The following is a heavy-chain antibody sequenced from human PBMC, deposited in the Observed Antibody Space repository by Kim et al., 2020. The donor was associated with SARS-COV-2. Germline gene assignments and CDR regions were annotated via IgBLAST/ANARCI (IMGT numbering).Heavy chain of an antibody. CDR1: GFTFGDYA. J-gene: IGHJ4*02. Sequence: GGSLRLSCAASGFTFGDYAMNWVRQAPGKGLEWVSGIRWDGSNIDYADSVKGRFTISRDNAKNSLYLQMNSLRAEDTAVYYCARESLYVSSLDYWGQGTL. CDR3: ARESLYVSSLDY. V-gene: IGHV3-9*01. D-gene: IGHD2-8*01. CDR2: IRWDGSNI.